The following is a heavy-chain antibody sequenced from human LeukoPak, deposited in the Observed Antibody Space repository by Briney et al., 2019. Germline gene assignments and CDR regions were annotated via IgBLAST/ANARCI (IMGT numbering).Heavy chain of an antibody. D-gene: IGHD1-26*01. J-gene: IGHJ5*02. CDR3: ARDPSCCGGSYFTEWFDP. Sequence: ASVKVSCKASGYTFTRYGISWVRQAPGQGLEWMGWISAYNGNTNYAQKLQGRVTMTTDTSTSTAYMELRSLRSDDTAVYYCARDPSCCGGSYFTEWFDPWGQGTLVTVSS. V-gene: IGHV1-18*01. CDR2: ISAYNGNT. CDR1: GYTFTRYG.